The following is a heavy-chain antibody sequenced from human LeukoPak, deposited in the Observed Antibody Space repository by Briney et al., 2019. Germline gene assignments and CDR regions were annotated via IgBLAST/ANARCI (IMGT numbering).Heavy chain of an antibody. D-gene: IGHD1-26*01. CDR2: IIPIFGTA. J-gene: IGHJ4*02. CDR1: GGTFSSYA. V-gene: IGHV1-69*05. Sequence: ASVKVSCKASGGTFSSYAISWVRQAPGQGLEWMGGIIPIFGTANYAQKFQGRVTITTDESTSTAYMELSSLRSEDTAVYYCARGFAPEWELRGTDDYWGQGTLDTVSS. CDR3: ARGFAPEWELRGTDDY.